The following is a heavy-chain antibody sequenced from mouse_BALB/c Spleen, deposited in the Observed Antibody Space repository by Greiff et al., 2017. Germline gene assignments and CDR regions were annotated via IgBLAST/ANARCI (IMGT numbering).Heavy chain of an antibody. Sequence: EVQLQQSGPELVKPGASVKISCKASGYSFTGYFMNWVMQSHGKSLEWIGRINPYNGDTFYNQKFKGKATLTVDKSSSTAHMELRSLASEDSAVYYCARSGTLRYYYAMDYWGQGTSVTVSS. J-gene: IGHJ4*01. CDR2: INPYNGDT. CDR1: GYSFTGYF. D-gene: IGHD2-12*01. CDR3: ARSGTLRYYYAMDY. V-gene: IGHV1-20*02.